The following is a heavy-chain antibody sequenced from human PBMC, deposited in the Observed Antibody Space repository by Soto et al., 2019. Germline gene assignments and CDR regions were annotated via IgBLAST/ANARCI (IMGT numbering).Heavy chain of an antibody. D-gene: IGHD3-16*01. CDR2: IYSGGST. CDR1: GFTVSTKY. V-gene: IGHV3-66*01. J-gene: IGHJ4*02. Sequence: EVQLVESGGGLVQPGGSLSLSCAASGFTVSTKYMSWVRQAPGKGLEWVSVIYSGGSTFYADSVRGRFTISRDNSKNTVNLQMNSLRAEDTAVYYCARDPWAEDYWCQGTLVTVSS. CDR3: ARDPWAEDY.